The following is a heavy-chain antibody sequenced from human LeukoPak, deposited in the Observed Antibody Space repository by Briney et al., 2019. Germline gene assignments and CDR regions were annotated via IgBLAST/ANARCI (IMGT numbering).Heavy chain of an antibody. Sequence: SETLSLTCTVSGGSISYYYWSWIRQPPGKGLEWIGYIYYRGSTNYSPSLRSRVTISVDTSKNQFSLKLNSVTAADTAVYYCARDPGGYSYGFSYSYFDYWGQGTLVTVSS. CDR1: GGSISYYY. J-gene: IGHJ4*02. V-gene: IGHV4-59*01. CDR2: IYYRGST. CDR3: ARDPGGYSYGFSYSYFDY. D-gene: IGHD5-18*01.